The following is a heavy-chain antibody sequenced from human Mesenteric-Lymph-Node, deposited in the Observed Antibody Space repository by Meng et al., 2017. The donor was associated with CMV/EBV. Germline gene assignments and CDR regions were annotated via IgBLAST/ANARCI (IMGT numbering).Heavy chain of an antibody. CDR2: IYYSGST. Sequence: GGYCWSWIRQHPGKGLEWIGYIYYSGSTYYNPSLKSRVTISVDTSKNQLSLKLSSVTAADTAVYYCARMTLGYCSGGSCAERGWFDPWGQGTLVTVSS. CDR1: GGYC. D-gene: IGHD2-15*01. CDR3: ARMTLGYCSGGSCAERGWFDP. J-gene: IGHJ5*02. V-gene: IGHV4-31*02.